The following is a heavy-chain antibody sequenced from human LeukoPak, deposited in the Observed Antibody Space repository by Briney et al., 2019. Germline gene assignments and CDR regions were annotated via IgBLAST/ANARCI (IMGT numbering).Heavy chain of an antibody. D-gene: IGHD2-2*01. CDR1: GGSFSGYY. CDR2: INHSGST. V-gene: IGHV4-34*01. Sequence: KSSETLSLTCAVYGGSFSGYYWSWIRQPPGKGLEWIGEINHSGSTNYNPSLKSRVTISVDTSKNQFSLKLSSVTAADTAVYYCARVVVVVPAAIPYYYYGMDVWGQGTTVTVSS. J-gene: IGHJ6*02. CDR3: ARVVVVVPAAIPYYYYGMDV.